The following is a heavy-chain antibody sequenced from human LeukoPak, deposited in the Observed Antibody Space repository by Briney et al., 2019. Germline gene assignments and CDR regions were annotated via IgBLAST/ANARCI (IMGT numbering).Heavy chain of an antibody. J-gene: IGHJ4*02. CDR1: GYSFTTYW. CDR2: IYPGDSDT. Sequence: VESLKISCKGSGYSFTTYWIGWVRQMPGKGLEWMGIIYPGDSDTRYSPSFQGQVTISADKSISTAYLQWSSLKASDTAMYYCARHRYCSGGSCYGIDYWGQGTLVTVPS. D-gene: IGHD2-15*01. V-gene: IGHV5-51*01. CDR3: ARHRYCSGGSCYGIDY.